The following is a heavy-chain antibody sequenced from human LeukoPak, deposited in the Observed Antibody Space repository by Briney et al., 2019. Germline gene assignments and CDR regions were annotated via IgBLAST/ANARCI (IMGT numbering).Heavy chain of an antibody. Sequence: ASVKVSCKASGYTFTSYGISWVRQAPGQGLEWMGWINTNTGNPTYAQGFTGRFVFSLDTSVSTAYLQISSLRAEDTAVYYCARYTSGYYRWFDPWGQGTLVTVSS. D-gene: IGHD6-19*01. CDR1: GYTFTSYG. J-gene: IGHJ5*02. V-gene: IGHV7-4-1*02. CDR3: ARYTSGYYRWFDP. CDR2: INTNTGNP.